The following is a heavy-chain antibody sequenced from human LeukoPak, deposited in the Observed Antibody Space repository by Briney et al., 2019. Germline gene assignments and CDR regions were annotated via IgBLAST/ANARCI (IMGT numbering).Heavy chain of an antibody. CDR3: ARDLQTTVVTPGGSYYMDV. CDR2: IYHSGST. J-gene: IGHJ6*03. Sequence: SQTLSLTCTVSGGSISSGGYYWSWIRQPPGKGLEWTGYIYHSGSTYYNPSLKSRVTISVDRSKNQFSLKLSSVTAADTAVYYCARDLQTTVVTPGGSYYMDVWGKGTTVTVSS. V-gene: IGHV4-30-2*01. D-gene: IGHD4-23*01. CDR1: GGSISSGGYY.